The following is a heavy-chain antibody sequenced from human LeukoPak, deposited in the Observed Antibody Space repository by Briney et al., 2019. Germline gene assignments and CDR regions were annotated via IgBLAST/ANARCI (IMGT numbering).Heavy chain of an antibody. CDR3: ARHLHSSSWPYYYYGMDV. CDR2: IDPSDSYT. J-gene: IGHJ6*02. Sequence: GESLRISCKGSGYSFTSYWISWVRQTPGKGLEWMGRIDPSDSYTNYSPSFQGHATISADKSISTAYLQWSSLKASDTAMYYCARHLHSSSWPYYYYGMDVWGQGTTVTVSS. V-gene: IGHV5-10-1*01. CDR1: GYSFTSYW. D-gene: IGHD6-13*01.